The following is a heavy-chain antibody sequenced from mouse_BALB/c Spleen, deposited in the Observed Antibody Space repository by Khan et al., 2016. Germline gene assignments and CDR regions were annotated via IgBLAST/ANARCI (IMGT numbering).Heavy chain of an antibody. CDR1: GYTFTNYG. CDR3: AREPFAMDY. CDR2: INTYTGEP. J-gene: IGHJ4*01. Sequence: QIQLVQSGPELKKPGETVKISCKASGYTFTNYGMNWVKQAPGKGLKWMGWINTYTGEPTYADDFKGRFAFSLETSARTAYLQINNVKNEDTATYFCAREPFAMDYWGQGTSVTVSS. V-gene: IGHV9-3-1*01.